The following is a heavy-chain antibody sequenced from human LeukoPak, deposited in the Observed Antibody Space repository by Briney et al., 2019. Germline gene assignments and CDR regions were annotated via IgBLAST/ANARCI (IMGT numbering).Heavy chain of an antibody. CDR3: AREDIVVVPAAYNWFDP. CDR1: GFTFSSYW. V-gene: IGHV3-7*03. CDR2: IKQDGSEK. J-gene: IGHJ5*02. D-gene: IGHD2-2*01. Sequence: AGGSLRLSCAASGFTFSSYWMSWVRQAPGKGLEWVANIKQDGSEKYYVDSVKGRLTISRDNAKNSLYLQMNSLRAEDTAVYYCAREDIVVVPAAYNWFDPWGQGTLVTVSS.